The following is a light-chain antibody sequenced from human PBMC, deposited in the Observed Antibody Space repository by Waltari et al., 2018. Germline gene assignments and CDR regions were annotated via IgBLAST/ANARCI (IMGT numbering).Light chain of an antibody. V-gene: IGKV3-20*01. CDR2: GSS. CDR1: QSPNKRY. CDR3: QQYGSSVLYT. J-gene: IGKJ2*01. Sequence: VLMHSPGPLSLAPGERAPLSHRDSQSPNKRYLAWYQQKTGQAPRLLIYGSSSRAAGIPDRFSGSGSGTDFTLTISRLEPEDFAVYYCQQYGSSVLYTFGQGTKLEIK.